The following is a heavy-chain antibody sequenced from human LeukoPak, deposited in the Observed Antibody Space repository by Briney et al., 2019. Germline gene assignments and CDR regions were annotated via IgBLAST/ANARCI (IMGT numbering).Heavy chain of an antibody. CDR1: GGSISSSYW. Sequence: SGTLSLTCGVSGGSISSSYWWSWVRQPPGKGLEWIGEIYHSGSTNYNPSLKSRVTISMDKSKNQFSLNLSSVTAADTAMYYCAKSNGYGLIDIWGQGTMVTVSS. J-gene: IGHJ3*02. D-gene: IGHD3-22*01. CDR2: IYHSGST. V-gene: IGHV4-4*02. CDR3: AKSNGYGLIDI.